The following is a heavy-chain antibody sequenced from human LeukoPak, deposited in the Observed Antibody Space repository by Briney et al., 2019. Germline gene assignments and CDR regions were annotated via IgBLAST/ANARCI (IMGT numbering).Heavy chain of an antibody. D-gene: IGHD1-26*01. Sequence: GGSLRLSCAASGFTFSDYYMSWIRQAPGKGLEWVSYISRSGSTIYYADSVKGRFTISRDNAKNSLYLQMNSLRAEDTAVYYCAKDPYYSGSYLFDYWGQGTLVTVSS. J-gene: IGHJ4*02. CDR1: GFTFSDYY. CDR3: AKDPYYSGSYLFDY. CDR2: ISRSGSTI. V-gene: IGHV3-11*01.